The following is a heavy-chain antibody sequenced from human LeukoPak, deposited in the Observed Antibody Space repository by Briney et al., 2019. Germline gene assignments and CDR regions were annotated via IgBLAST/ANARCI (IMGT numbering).Heavy chain of an antibody. D-gene: IGHD5-24*01. Sequence: SETLSLTCTVSGGSISSYYWSWIRQPPGKGLEWIGYIYYSGSTNYNPSLKSRVTISVDTSKNQFSLKLSSVTAADTAVYYCAKGPKMAALGNWFDPWGQGTLVTVSS. CDR3: AKGPKMAALGNWFDP. CDR2: IYYSGST. J-gene: IGHJ5*02. V-gene: IGHV4-59*01. CDR1: GGSISSYY.